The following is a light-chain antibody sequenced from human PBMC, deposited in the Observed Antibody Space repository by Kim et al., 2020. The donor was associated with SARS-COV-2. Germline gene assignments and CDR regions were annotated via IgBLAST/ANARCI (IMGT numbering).Light chain of an antibody. CDR3: SSYGGNNDLV. J-gene: IGLJ2*01. CDR2: EVT. V-gene: IGLV2-8*01. CDR1: SNDIGHYNY. Sequence: QSALTQPPSASGSPGQSVTISCTGTSNDIGHYNYVSWYQQNPGKAPKLIIYEVTKLPSGVPDRFSGSKSGNTASLTVSGLQAEDEADYYCSSYGGNNDLVFGGGTQLTVL.